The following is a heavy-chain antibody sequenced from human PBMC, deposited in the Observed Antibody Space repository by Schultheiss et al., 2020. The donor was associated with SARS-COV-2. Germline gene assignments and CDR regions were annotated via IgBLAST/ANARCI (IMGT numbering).Heavy chain of an antibody. V-gene: IGHV4-39*07. CDR1: GGSISSSSYY. CDR2: IYHSGST. Sequence: SETLSLTCTVSGGSISSSSYYWGWIRQPPGKGLEWIGSIYHSGSTYYNPSLKSRVTISVDRSKNQFSLKLSSVTAADTAVYYCASYRRGSYYEDSYDYWGQGTLVTVSS. D-gene: IGHD1-26*01. J-gene: IGHJ4*02. CDR3: ASYRRGSYYEDSYDY.